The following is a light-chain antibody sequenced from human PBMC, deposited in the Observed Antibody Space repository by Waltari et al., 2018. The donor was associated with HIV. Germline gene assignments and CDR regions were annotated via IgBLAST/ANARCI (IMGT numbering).Light chain of an antibody. Sequence: DIVLTQSPDSMAVSLGERATVHCTSSQTVLYSSDNRDDLAWYQVRPGQPPQLLIYWASTRQSGVPDRFSGSGSGTHFTLTISGLQAEDVAIYYCQQYYTTPQSFGQGTRLEI. CDR1: QTVLYSSDNRDD. J-gene: IGKJ2*03. CDR2: WAS. CDR3: QQYYTTPQS. V-gene: IGKV4-1*01.